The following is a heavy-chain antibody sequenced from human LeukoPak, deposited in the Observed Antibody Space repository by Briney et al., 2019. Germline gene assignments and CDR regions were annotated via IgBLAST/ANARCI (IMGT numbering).Heavy chain of an antibody. V-gene: IGHV4-34*01. J-gene: IGHJ4*02. D-gene: IGHD3-10*01. Sequence: SETLSLTCAVYGGSFSGYYWSWIRQPPGKGLEWIGEINHSGSTNYNPSLKSRVTISVDTSKNQLSLKLSSVTAADTAVYYCARGVDSHYYGSGSSADYFDYWGQGTLVTVSS. CDR1: GGSFSGYY. CDR2: INHSGST. CDR3: ARGVDSHYYGSGSSADYFDY.